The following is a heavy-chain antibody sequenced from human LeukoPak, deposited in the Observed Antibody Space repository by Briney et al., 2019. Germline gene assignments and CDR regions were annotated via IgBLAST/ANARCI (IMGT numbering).Heavy chain of an antibody. CDR2: IYYSGST. Sequence: SETLSLTCTVSGDSISSSSSYWGWIRQPPGEGLEWIGSIYYSGSTYYNPSLKSRVTISVDTSKNQFSLKLSSVTAADTAVYYCARCRSLNWFDPWGQGTLVTVSS. J-gene: IGHJ5*02. CDR3: ARCRSLNWFDP. V-gene: IGHV4-39*01. CDR1: GDSISSSSSY. D-gene: IGHD2-15*01.